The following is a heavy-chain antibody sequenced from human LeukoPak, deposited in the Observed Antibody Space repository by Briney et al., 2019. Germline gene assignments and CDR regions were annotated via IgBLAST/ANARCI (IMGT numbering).Heavy chain of an antibody. CDR1: GFIFSGYG. J-gene: IGHJ4*02. Sequence: GGSLRLSCAASGFIFSGYGMHWVRQAPGKGLDWVAFIRYDGSNKYYADSVKGRFTISRDNSKNTLYLQMNSLRAEDTAVYYCAKDRVVPAANYFDYWGQGTLVTVSS. CDR2: IRYDGSNK. V-gene: IGHV3-30*02. CDR3: AKDRVVPAANYFDY. D-gene: IGHD2-2*01.